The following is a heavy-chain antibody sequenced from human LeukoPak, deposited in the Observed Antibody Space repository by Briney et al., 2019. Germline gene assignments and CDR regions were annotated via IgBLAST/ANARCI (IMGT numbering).Heavy chain of an antibody. CDR3: ARDRGADY. Sequence: GGSLRLSCAASGFTFSTYTMNWVRQAPGKGLEWVSSISASTSYVNHADSVKGRFTISRDNAENSLYLQMNSLRAEDTAVYYCARDRGADYWGQGTLVTVSS. CDR1: GFTFSTYT. CDR2: ISASTSYV. D-gene: IGHD5-12*01. V-gene: IGHV3-21*01. J-gene: IGHJ4*02.